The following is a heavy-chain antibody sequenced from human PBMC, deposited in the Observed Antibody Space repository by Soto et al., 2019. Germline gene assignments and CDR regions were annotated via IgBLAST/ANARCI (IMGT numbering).Heavy chain of an antibody. CDR1: GGSFSGYY. CDR2: INHSGST. Sequence: SETLSLTCAVYGGSFSGYYWSWIRQPPGKGLEWIGEINHSGSTNYNPSLKSRVTISVDTSKNQFSLKLSSVTAADTAVYYCARAMEANRDAFDIWGQGTMVTVSS. V-gene: IGHV4-34*01. J-gene: IGHJ3*02. CDR3: ARAMEANRDAFDI. D-gene: IGHD1-26*01.